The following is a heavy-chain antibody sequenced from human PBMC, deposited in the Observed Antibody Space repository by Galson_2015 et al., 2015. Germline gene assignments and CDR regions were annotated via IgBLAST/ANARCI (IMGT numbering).Heavy chain of an antibody. D-gene: IGHD3-16*01. V-gene: IGHV3-23*01. CDR2: ISGSGGST. CDR3: AKHMITFGGVPPTSIDY. CDR1: GFTFSSYA. J-gene: IGHJ4*02. Sequence: SLRLSCAASGFTFSSYAMSWVRQAPGKGLEWVSAISGSGGSTYYADSVKGQFTISRDNSKNTLYLQMNSLRAEDTAVYYCAKHMITFGGVPPTSIDYWGQGTLVTVSS.